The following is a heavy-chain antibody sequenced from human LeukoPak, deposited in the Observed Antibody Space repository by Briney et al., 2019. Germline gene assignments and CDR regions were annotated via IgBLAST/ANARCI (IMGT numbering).Heavy chain of an antibody. CDR1: GYSISSGYY. Sequence: PSETLSLTCAVSGYSISSGYYWGWIRPPPGKGLEGIGSIYHSGSTYYNPSLKSRVTISVDTSKNQFSLKLSSVTAADTAVYYCARHVKVRYLYSYGSAYMDVWGKGTTVTVSS. D-gene: IGHD5-18*01. J-gene: IGHJ6*03. CDR2: IYHSGST. CDR3: ARHVKVRYLYSYGSAYMDV. V-gene: IGHV4-38-2*01.